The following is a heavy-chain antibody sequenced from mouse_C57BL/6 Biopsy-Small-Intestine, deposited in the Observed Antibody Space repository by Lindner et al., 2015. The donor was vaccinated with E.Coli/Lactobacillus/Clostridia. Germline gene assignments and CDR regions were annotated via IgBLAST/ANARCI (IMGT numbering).Heavy chain of an antibody. CDR2: INPSTGGT. Sequence: VQLQESGPELVKSGTSVKISCVTSGYSITSNHVNWVKQSPEKSLEWIGEINPSTGGTTYNENFRAKATLTIDRSSSTAYMQLKSLTSEDSAVYYCARREVYYFDCWGPRHHSHSLL. J-gene: IGHJ2*01. CDR1: GYSITSNH. V-gene: IGHV1-42*01. CDR3: ARREVYYFDC.